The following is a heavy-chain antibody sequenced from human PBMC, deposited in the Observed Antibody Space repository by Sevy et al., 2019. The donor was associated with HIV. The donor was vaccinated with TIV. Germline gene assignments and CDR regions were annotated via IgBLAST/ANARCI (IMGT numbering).Heavy chain of an antibody. CDR1: GFSFSTYA. D-gene: IGHD2-15*01. J-gene: IGHJ4*02. Sequence: GGSLRLSCAASGFSFSTYAMAWVRQAPGKGLEWVSAITDSGGSTFYAGLGRGRFTISRENSKNTLYLQMNSLRAEDTAVYYWAKRDNVVVVAAFDCWGQGTLVTVSS. CDR2: ITDSGGST. CDR3: AKRDNVVVVAAFDC. V-gene: IGHV3-23*01.